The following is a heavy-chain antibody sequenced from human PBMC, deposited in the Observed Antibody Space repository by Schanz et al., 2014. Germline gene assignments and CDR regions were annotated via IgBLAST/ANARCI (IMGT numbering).Heavy chain of an antibody. CDR3: AKDVCPEANTSHFYYIGV. V-gene: IGHV3-23*01. Sequence: EVQLLESGGGLVQPGGSLRLSCAGSGFTFSSYAMSWVRQTPGKGLEWVSVISGSGVTIYYADTVKGRFTISRDNSKNTLYLQMNSLRSDDTAVYYCAKDVCPEANTSHFYYIGVWGQGSTVTVSS. CDR2: ISGSGVTI. CDR1: GFTFSSYA. J-gene: IGHJ6*03.